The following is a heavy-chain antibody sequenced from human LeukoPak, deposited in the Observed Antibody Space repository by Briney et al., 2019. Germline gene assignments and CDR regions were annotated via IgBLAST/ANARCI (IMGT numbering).Heavy chain of an antibody. V-gene: IGHV3-64D*09. D-gene: IGHD2-2*01. CDR1: GFTFSSYG. CDR2: ISTNGGHT. CDR3: VKDLLGYCSSTSCYATGPFDY. Sequence: GGSLRLSCAASGFTFSSYGMHWVRQAPGKGLEYVSAISTNGGHTYYADSVQGRFTISRDDSKNTLYLQMSSLRAEDTALYYCVKDLLGYCSSTSCYATGPFDYWGQGTLVTVSS. J-gene: IGHJ4*02.